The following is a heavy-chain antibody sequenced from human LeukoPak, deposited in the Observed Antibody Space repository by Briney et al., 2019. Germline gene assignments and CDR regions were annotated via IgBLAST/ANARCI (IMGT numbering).Heavy chain of an antibody. CDR1: GYTFRNYG. Sequence: ASVKVSCKASGYTFRNYGITWVRQAPGQGLEWMGWISAYNGDTHYAQNLQGSVTMTTDTSTSTAYMELRSLRSDDTAVYYCARGPIGYYDPPSGYFQHWGQGTLVTVSP. CDR3: ARGPIGYYDPPSGYFQH. J-gene: IGHJ1*01. CDR2: ISAYNGDT. D-gene: IGHD3-22*01. V-gene: IGHV1-18*01.